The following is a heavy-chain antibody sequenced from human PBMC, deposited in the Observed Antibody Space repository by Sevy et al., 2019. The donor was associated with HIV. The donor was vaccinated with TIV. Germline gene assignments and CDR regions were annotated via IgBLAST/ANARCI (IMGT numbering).Heavy chain of an antibody. CDR1: GFTFSSYA. CDR2: ISGSGGST. Sequence: GGSLRLSCAASGFTFSSYAMSWVRQAPGKGLEWVSAISGSGGSTYYAASVKGRFTISRDNSKNTLYLQMNSLRAEDTAVYYCASHQGVSYYDLSYYGMDVWGQGTTVTVS. D-gene: IGHD3-3*01. J-gene: IGHJ6*02. CDR3: ASHQGVSYYDLSYYGMDV. V-gene: IGHV3-23*01.